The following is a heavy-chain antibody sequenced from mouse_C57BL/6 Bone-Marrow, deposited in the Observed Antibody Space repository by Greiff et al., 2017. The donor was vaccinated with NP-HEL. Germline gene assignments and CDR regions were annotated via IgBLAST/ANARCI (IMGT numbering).Heavy chain of an antibody. V-gene: IGHV1-15*01. CDR3: TREGYYGTTGAMDY. J-gene: IGHJ4*01. CDR1: GYTFTDYE. D-gene: IGHD1-1*02. CDR2: IDPETGGT. Sequence: QVQLQQSGAELVRPGASVTLSCKASGYTFTDYEMHWVKQTPVHGLEWIGAIDPETGGTAYNQKFKGKAILTADKSSSTAYMELRSLTSEDSAVYYCTREGYYGTTGAMDYWGQGTSVTVSS.